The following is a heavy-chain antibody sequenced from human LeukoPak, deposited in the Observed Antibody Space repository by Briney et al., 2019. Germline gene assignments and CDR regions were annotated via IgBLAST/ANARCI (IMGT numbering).Heavy chain of an antibody. CDR3: ARGQATGYYYGMDV. CDR2: INHSGST. CDR1: GGSFSGYY. V-gene: IGHV4-34*01. Sequence: SETLSLTCAVYGGSFSGYYWSWIRQPPGKGLEWIGEINHSGSTNYNPSLKSRVTISVDTSKNQFSLKLSSVTAADAAVYYCARGQATGYYYGMDVWGQGTTVTVSS. J-gene: IGHJ6*02.